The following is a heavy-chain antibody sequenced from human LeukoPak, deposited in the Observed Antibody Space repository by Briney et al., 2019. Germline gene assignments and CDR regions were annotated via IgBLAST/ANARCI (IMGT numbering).Heavy chain of an antibody. V-gene: IGHV3-7*01. CDR3: AIQQWLASPIDY. CDR2: IKQDGSEK. J-gene: IGHJ4*02. D-gene: IGHD6-19*01. Sequence: GGSLRLSCAASGFTFSTYWMSWVRQAPGKGLEWVANIKQDGSEKYYVDSVKGRFTISRDNAKNSLYLQMNSLRAEDTAVYYCAIQQWLASPIDYWGQGTLVTVSS. CDR1: GFTFSTYW.